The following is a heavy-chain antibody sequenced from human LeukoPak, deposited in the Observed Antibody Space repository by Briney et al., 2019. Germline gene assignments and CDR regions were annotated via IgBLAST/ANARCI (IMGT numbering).Heavy chain of an antibody. CDR2: IYHSGST. V-gene: IGHV4-4*03. D-gene: IGHD6-13*01. Sequence: PGTLSLTCAVSGGSISSSNWWSWVRQPPGKGLEWIGEIYHSGSTNYNPSLKSRVTISVDKSKNQFSLKLSSVTAADTAVYYCARITAAAASPFDPWGQGTLVTVSS. CDR3: ARITAAAASPFDP. CDR1: GGSISSSNW. J-gene: IGHJ5*02.